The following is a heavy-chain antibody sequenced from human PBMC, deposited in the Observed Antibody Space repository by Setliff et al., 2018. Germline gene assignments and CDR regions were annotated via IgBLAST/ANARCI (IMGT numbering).Heavy chain of an antibody. D-gene: IGHD4-17*01. V-gene: IGHV3-48*03. J-gene: IGHJ3*02. CDR2: IHMSGGPI. Sequence: PGGSLRLSCAASGFFFRSYEMNWVRQTPGKGLEWVSYIHMSGGPIFYADSGKGRFTMSRDVAKNSLYLQMNSLRAEDTAIYYCARENYGDYGDAFDIWGQGTMVTVSS. CDR3: ARENYGDYGDAFDI. CDR1: GFFFRSYE.